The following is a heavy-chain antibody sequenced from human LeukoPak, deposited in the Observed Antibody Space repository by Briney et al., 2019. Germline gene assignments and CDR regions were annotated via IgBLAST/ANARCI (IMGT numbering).Heavy chain of an antibody. D-gene: IGHD1-26*01. J-gene: IGHJ4*02. CDR3: ARRVVGAMPFDH. Sequence: PGGSLRLSCAVSGFTFSGFWMSWSRQAPGKGLEWVASINSDGSEGYYADVVKGRFTISRDNAKNSLYLQMNSLRDEDTAVYYCARRVVGAMPFDHWGQGTLVTVSS. CDR1: GFTFSGFW. CDR2: INSDGSEG. V-gene: IGHV3-7*01.